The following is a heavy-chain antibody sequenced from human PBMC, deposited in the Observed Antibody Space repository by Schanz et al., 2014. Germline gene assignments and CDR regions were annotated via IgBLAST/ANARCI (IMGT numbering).Heavy chain of an antibody. CDR3: ARDDRAYYYGMDV. J-gene: IGHJ6*02. V-gene: IGHV1-2*04. D-gene: IGHD3-22*01. CDR1: GYTFSDYY. Sequence: QVQLVQSGAEVKKPGASVKVSCKASGYTFSDYYIHWVRQAPGQGLEWMGWINPNTGGTNFAQKYQGWVTVTRDTSISTVYMELSRVPYEDTAVYYSARDDRAYYYGMDVWGQGTTVTVSS. CDR2: INPNTGGT.